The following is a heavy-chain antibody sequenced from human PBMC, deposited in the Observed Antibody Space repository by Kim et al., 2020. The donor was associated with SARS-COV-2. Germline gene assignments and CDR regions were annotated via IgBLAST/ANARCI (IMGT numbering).Heavy chain of an antibody. CDR3: ARGPATYYYDSSGYYPFDY. D-gene: IGHD3-22*01. Sequence: SRVTISVDTSKNQFSLKLSSVTAADTAVYYCARGPATYYYDSSGYYPFDYWGQGTLVTVSS. V-gene: IGHV4-34*01. J-gene: IGHJ4*02.